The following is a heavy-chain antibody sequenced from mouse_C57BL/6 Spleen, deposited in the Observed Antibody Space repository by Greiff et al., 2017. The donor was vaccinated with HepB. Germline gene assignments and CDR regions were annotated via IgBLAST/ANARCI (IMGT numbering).Heavy chain of an antibody. CDR3: AREGYSNHGDAMDY. Sequence: QVHVKQPGAELVKPGASVKLSCKASGYTFTSYWMHWVKQRPGRGLEWIGRIDPNSGGTKYNEKFKSKATLTVDKPSSTAYMQLSSLTSEDSAVYYCAREGYSNHGDAMDYWGQGTSVTVSS. D-gene: IGHD2-5*01. J-gene: IGHJ4*01. CDR2: IDPNSGGT. V-gene: IGHV1-72*01. CDR1: GYTFTSYW.